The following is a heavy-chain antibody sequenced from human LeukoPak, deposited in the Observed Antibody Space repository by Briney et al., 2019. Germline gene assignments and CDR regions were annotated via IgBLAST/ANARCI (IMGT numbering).Heavy chain of an antibody. CDR1: GGSISSGGYY. J-gene: IGHJ3*02. D-gene: IGHD2-15*01. Sequence: TSETLSLTCTVSGGSISSGGYYWSWIRQHPGKGLEWIGYIYYSGSTYYNPSLKSRVTISVDTSKNQFSLKLSSVTAADTAVYYCARGSKGGYCSGGSCLAFDIWGQGTMGTVSS. V-gene: IGHV4-31*03. CDR2: IYYSGST. CDR3: ARGSKGGYCSGGSCLAFDI.